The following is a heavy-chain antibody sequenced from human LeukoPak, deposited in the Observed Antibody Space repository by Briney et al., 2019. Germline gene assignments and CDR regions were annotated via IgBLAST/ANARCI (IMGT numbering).Heavy chain of an antibody. D-gene: IGHD1-1*01. CDR3: ARDALTLDYGMDV. CDR2: IWYDGSNK. CDR1: GFTFSRYA. V-gene: IGHV3-33*01. J-gene: IGHJ6*02. Sequence: GGSLRLSCAASGFTFSRYAMHWVRQAPGKGLEGVAIIWYDGSNKNYVDSVKGRFTISRDNAKNSLYLQMNSLRAEDTAVYYCARDALTLDYGMDVWGQGTTITVSS.